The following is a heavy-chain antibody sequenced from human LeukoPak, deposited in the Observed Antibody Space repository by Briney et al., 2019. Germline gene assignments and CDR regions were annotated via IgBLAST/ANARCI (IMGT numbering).Heavy chain of an antibody. CDR2: IYYTGTT. CDR1: GGSFSGYY. Sequence: SETLSLTCGVSGGSFSGYYWAWIRQPPGRGLEWIGSIYYTGTTFDNPSLKSRVTLSVDTSKNQFSLRLTSVTAADTAFYYCAREEYSSDWYGHDSWGQGTLVTVSS. D-gene: IGHD6-13*01. CDR3: AREEYSSDWYGHDS. J-gene: IGHJ4*02. V-gene: IGHV4-39*07.